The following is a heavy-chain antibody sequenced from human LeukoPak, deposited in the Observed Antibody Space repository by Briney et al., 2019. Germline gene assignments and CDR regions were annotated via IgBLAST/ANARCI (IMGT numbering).Heavy chain of an antibody. J-gene: IGHJ2*01. Sequence: SETLSLTCTVSGGSISSSSYYWGWIRQPPGKGLEWIGYIYYSGSTNYNPSLKSRVTISVDTSKNQFSLKLSSVTAADTAVYYCAREEWESQQPENGVGYWYFDLWGRGTLVTVSS. D-gene: IGHD6-13*01. CDR3: AREEWESQQPENGVGYWYFDL. CDR1: GGSISSSSYY. V-gene: IGHV4-61*01. CDR2: IYYSGST.